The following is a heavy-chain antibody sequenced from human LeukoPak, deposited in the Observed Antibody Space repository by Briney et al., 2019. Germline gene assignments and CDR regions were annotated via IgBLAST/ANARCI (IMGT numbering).Heavy chain of an antibody. D-gene: IGHD1-26*01. CDR1: GGSISSSSYY. CDR2: IYHSGST. V-gene: IGHV4-39*07. Sequence: SETLSLTCTVSGGSISSSSYYWGWIRQPPGKGLEWIGYIYHSGSTYYNPSLKSRVTISVDRSKNQFSLKLSSVTAADTAVYYCARRPSWAESGYFDYWGQGTLVTVSS. CDR3: ARRPSWAESGYFDY. J-gene: IGHJ4*02.